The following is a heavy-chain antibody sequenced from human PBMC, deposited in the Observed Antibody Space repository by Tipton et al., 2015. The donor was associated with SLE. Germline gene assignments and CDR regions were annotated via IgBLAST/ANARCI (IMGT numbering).Heavy chain of an antibody. CDR1: GGSVSSGSYY. V-gene: IGHV4-61*01. CDR3: ASSRGYCIAGSCYDYYMDV. CDR2: IYYSGST. D-gene: IGHD2-15*01. J-gene: IGHJ6*03. Sequence: TLSLTCTVSGGSVSSGSYYWSWIRQPPGKGLEWIGYIYYSGSTNYNPSLKSRVTISVDTSKNQFSLKLSSVTAADTAVYYCASSRGYCIAGSCYDYYMDVWGKGTTVTVAS.